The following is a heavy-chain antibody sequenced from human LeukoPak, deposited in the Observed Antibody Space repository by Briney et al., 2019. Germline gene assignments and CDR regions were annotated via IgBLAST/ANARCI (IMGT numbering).Heavy chain of an antibody. CDR2: INPNSGGT. Sequence: GASVKVSCKASGYTFTGYYMHWVRQAPGQGLEWMGCINPNSGGTNYAQKFQGRVTMTRDTSISPAYMELSRLRSDDTAVYYCARGKGVDYGDYFGWFDPWGQGTLVTVSS. CDR3: ARGKGVDYGDYFGWFDP. CDR1: GYTFTGYY. D-gene: IGHD4-17*01. V-gene: IGHV1-2*02. J-gene: IGHJ5*02.